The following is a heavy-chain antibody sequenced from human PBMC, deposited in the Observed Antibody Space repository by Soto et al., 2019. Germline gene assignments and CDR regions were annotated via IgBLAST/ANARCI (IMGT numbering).Heavy chain of an antibody. CDR3: TRVLGNGVSDK. CDR2: IYYSGST. V-gene: IGHV4-59*01. D-gene: IGHD2-8*01. Sequence: SETLSLTCTVSGGSIVHFYWSWIRQPQGKGLEWVGYIYYSGSTKYNPSLTSRLTISVDTSKNQFSLRLTSVTAADTAVYYCTRVLGNGVSDKWGPGTLVTVSS. J-gene: IGHJ4*02. CDR1: GGSIVHFY.